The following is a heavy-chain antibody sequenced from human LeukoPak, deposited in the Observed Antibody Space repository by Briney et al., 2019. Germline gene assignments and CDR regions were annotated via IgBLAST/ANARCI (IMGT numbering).Heavy chain of an antibody. CDR1: GYTFTSYD. CDR2: MNPNSGNT. D-gene: IGHD1-26*01. J-gene: IGHJ4*02. CDR3: ARDLVGATIRYFDY. Sequence: GASVKVSCKASGYTFTSYDINWVRQATGQWLEWMGWMNPNSGNTGYAQKFQGRVTMTRDTSTSTVYMELSSLRSEDTAAYYCARDLVGATIRYFDYWGQGTLVTVSS. V-gene: IGHV1-8*01.